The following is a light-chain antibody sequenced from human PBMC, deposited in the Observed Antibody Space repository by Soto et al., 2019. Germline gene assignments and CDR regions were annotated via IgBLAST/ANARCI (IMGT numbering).Light chain of an antibody. CDR2: EVS. CDR3: SSYTSSSTYV. CDR1: SSDVGGYNY. V-gene: IGLV2-14*01. J-gene: IGLJ1*01. Sequence: QSALTQPASVSGSPGQSITISCTGTSSDVGGYNYVSWYQQHPGKAPKLMIYEVSNRPSGVSNRFSGSKSGNTASLTISGLQAEDWADYYCSSYTSSSTYVFGTGTKVTVL.